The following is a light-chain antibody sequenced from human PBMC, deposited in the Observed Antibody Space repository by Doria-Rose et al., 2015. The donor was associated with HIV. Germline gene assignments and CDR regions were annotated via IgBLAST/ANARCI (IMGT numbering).Light chain of an antibody. J-gene: IGKJ2*01. CDR3: QQYYSYSYT. CDR2: KAS. CDR1: SW. Sequence: SWLVWYQQKPGKAPKLLIYKASSLESGVPSRFSGSGSGTEFTLTISSLQPDDFATYYCQQYYSYSYTFGQGTKLEIK. V-gene: IGKV1-5*03.